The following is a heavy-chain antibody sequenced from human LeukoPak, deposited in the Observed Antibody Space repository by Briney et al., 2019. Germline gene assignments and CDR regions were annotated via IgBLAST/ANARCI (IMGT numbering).Heavy chain of an antibody. J-gene: IGHJ4*02. CDR3: ARAASAGTVDY. D-gene: IGHD6-13*01. CDR1: GFTFSSYG. CDR2: INQDGSEK. V-gene: IGHV3-7*01. Sequence: GGSLRLSCAASGFTFSSYGMHWVRQAPGKGLEWVANINQDGSEKYYVESVEGRFTISRDNAKNSLYLQMNSLRAGDTALYYCARAASAGTVDYWGQGTLVTVSS.